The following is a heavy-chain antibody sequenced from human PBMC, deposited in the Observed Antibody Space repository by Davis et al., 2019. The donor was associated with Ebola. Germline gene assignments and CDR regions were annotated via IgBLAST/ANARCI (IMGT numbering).Heavy chain of an antibody. J-gene: IGHJ4*02. Sequence: PGGSLRLSCLASGFTFDSSSMHWVRQAPGKGLDYISAISKNAESTWYADSVKGRFTISRDNAKNTLSLQMNSLTTDDTAVYRCVKDGGNRYGPPLDYWGQGTLVTVYS. CDR2: ISKNAEST. CDR1: GFTFDSSS. D-gene: IGHD5-18*01. CDR3: VKDGGNRYGPPLDY. V-gene: IGHV3-64D*08.